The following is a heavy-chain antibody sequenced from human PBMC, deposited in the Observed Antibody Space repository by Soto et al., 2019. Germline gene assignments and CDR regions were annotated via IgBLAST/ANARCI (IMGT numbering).Heavy chain of an antibody. J-gene: IGHJ4*02. D-gene: IGHD3-3*01. CDR1: GFTFSNAW. CDR3: TTAKLDFWSGYYKAY. Sequence: GGSLRLSCAASGFTFSNAWMSWVRQAPGKGLEWVGRIKSKTDGGNRDYAEPVKGRLTISSDNSKNPLYLQMNSLKTEDTAVYYCTTAKLDFWSGYYKAYWGQGTLVTVSS. CDR2: IKSKTDGGNR. V-gene: IGHV3-15*01.